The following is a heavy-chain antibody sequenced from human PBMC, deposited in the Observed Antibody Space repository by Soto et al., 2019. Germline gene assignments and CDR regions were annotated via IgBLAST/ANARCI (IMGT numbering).Heavy chain of an antibody. CDR1: GGSFSGYY. CDR3: ARAVVVAATPLVPGGMDV. CDR2: ISHSGST. V-gene: IGHV4-34*01. D-gene: IGHD2-15*01. Sequence: SSETLSLTCAVYGGSFSGYYWSWIRQPPGKGLEWIGEISHSGSTNYNPSLKSRVTISVDTSKNQFSLKLSSVTAADTAVYYCARAVVVAATPLVPGGMDVWGQGTTVTVSS. J-gene: IGHJ6*02.